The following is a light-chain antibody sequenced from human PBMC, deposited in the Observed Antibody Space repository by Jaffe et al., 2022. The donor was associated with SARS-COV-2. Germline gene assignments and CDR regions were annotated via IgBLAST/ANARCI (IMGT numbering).Light chain of an antibody. CDR3: QQYGNSPLT. CDR2: GAS. CDR1: QSVSSY. J-gene: IGKJ2*01. V-gene: IGKV3-20*01. Sequence: EIVLTQSPGTLSLSPGERAALSCRASQSVSSYLAWYQQKPGQAPRLLIYGASSRATGIPDRFSGSGSGTDFTLTISRLEPEDFAVYFCQQYGNSPLTFGQGTKLEIK.